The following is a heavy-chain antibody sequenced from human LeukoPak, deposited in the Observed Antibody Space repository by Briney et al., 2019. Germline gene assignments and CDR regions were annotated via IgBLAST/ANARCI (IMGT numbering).Heavy chain of an antibody. Sequence: GSSVKVSCKASGGTFSSYAISWVRQAPGQGLEWMGGIIPIFGTANYAQKFRGRVTITTDESTSTAYMELSSLRSEDTAVYYCARVRYCSSTSCYYFDYWAREPWSPSPQ. J-gene: IGHJ4*02. V-gene: IGHV1-69*05. CDR2: IIPIFGTA. CDR3: ARVRYCSSTSCYYFDY. CDR1: GGTFSSYA. D-gene: IGHD2-2*01.